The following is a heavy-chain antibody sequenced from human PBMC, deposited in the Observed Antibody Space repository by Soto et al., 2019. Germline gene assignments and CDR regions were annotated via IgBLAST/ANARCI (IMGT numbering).Heavy chain of an antibody. V-gene: IGHV3-23*01. J-gene: IGHJ4*02. CDR3: AKDWYYYDSSGPFDY. CDR2: ISGSGGST. CDR1: GFTFSSYA. Sequence: GGSLRLSCAASGFTFSSYAMSWVRQAPGKGLEWVSAISGSGGSTYYADSVKGRFTISRDNSKNTLYLQMNSLRAEDTAVYYCAKDWYYYDSSGPFDYWGQGTLVTVSS. D-gene: IGHD3-22*01.